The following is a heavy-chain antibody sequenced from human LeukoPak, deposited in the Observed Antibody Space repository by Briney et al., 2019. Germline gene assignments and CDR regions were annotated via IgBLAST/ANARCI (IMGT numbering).Heavy chain of an antibody. CDR1: GFTFSSYG. CDR3: AKDLTNYYYYGMDV. CDR2: ISYDGSNK. J-gene: IGHJ6*02. V-gene: IGHV3-30*18. D-gene: IGHD2-2*01. Sequence: GGSLRLSCAASGFTFSSYGMHWVRQAPGKGLEWVAVISYDGSNKYYADSVKGRFTISRDNSKNTLYLQMNSLRAEDTAVYYCAKDLTNYYYYGMDVWGQGTTVTVSS.